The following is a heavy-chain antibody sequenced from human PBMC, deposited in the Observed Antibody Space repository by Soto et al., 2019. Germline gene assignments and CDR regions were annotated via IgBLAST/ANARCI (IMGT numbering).Heavy chain of an antibody. CDR3: ARVAEMGTVTKGYYYYMDV. V-gene: IGHV1-69*02. Sequence: VQLVQSGAEVKKPGSSVKVSCKGSGGTFSNYTISWVRQAPGQGLEWMGRIIPILGIGNYAQKFQGRVTITADKSTSTAYMELTSLRSEDTAVYYCARVAEMGTVTKGYYYYMDVWGKGTTVTVSS. CDR2: IIPILGIG. CDR1: GGTFSNYT. J-gene: IGHJ6*03. D-gene: IGHD4-17*01.